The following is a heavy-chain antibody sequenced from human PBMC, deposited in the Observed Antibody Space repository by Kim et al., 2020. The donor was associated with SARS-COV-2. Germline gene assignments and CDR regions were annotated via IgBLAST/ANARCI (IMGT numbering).Heavy chain of an antibody. CDR2: IYSGGST. CDR3: AREPEKAAAGMVYYYGMDV. J-gene: IGHJ6*02. V-gene: IGHV3-53*01. D-gene: IGHD6-13*01. Sequence: GGSLRLSCAASGFTVSSNYMSWVRQAPGKGLEWVSVIYSGGSTYYADSVKGRFTISRDNSKNTLYLQMNSLRAEDTAVYYCAREPEKAAAGMVYYYGMDVWGQGTTVTVSS. CDR1: GFTVSSNY.